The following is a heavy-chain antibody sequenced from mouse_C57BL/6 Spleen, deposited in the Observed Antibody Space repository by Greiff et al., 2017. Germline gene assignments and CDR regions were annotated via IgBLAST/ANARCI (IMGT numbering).Heavy chain of an antibody. Sequence: QVQLQQPGAELVKPGASVKLSCKASGYTFTSYWMHWVKQRPGQGLEWIGNINPSNGGTNYNEKFKSKSTLTVDKSSSTAYMQITSLTSVDSSVYYCARKSNYEDFDYWGQGTTLTVSS. V-gene: IGHV1-53*01. CDR1: GYTFTSYW. CDR2: INPSNGGT. J-gene: IGHJ2*01. CDR3: ARKSNYEDFDY. D-gene: IGHD2-5*01.